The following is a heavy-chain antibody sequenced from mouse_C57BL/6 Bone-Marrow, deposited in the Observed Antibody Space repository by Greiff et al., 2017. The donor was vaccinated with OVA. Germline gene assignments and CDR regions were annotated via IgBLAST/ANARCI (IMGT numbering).Heavy chain of an antibody. D-gene: IGHD2-2*01. CDR1: GYTFTSYG. CDR3: ARGGGYLYYAMDY. J-gene: IGHJ4*01. V-gene: IGHV1-81*01. CDR2: IYPRSGNT. Sequence: VQLQQSGAELARPGASVKLSCKASGYTFTSYGISWLKQRTGQGLEWIGEIYPRSGNTYYNEKFKGKATLTADKSSSTAYMELRSLTSEDSAVYFCARGGGYLYYAMDYWGQGTSVTVSS.